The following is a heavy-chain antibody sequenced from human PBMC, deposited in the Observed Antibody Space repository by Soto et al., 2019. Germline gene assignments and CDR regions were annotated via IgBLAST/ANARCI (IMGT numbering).Heavy chain of an antibody. D-gene: IGHD2-15*01. CDR2: IHHSGST. CDR1: GGSISSGGYS. J-gene: IGHJ4*02. V-gene: IGHV4-30-2*01. CDR3: ARGEVVALGY. Sequence: SETLSLTCAVSGGSISSGGYSWSWIRQPPGKGLEWIGYIHHSGSTYYNPSLKSRVTILVDRSKNQFSLKLSSVTAADTAVYYCARGEVVALGYWGQGTLVTVS.